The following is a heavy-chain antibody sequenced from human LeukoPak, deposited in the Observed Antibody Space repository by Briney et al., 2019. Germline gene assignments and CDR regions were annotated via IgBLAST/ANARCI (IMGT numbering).Heavy chain of an antibody. D-gene: IGHD3-16*01. J-gene: IGHJ4*02. Sequence: GGSLRLSCVASRFTFSKYIMTWVRQGPGKGLEWVASIRAGGDVTFYADSVKGRFRPSRDNSRNTVYLEMNSMRVDDTGVYFCANWGGTQTIGDIWYGPLDYWGQGTQVTVSS. V-gene: IGHV3-23*01. CDR3: ANWGGTQTIGDIWYGPLDY. CDR2: IRAGGDVT. CDR1: RFTFSKYI.